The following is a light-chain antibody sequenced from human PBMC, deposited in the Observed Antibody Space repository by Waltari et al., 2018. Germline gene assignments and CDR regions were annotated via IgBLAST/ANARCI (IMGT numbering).Light chain of an antibody. CDR2: SAS. CDR3: QHYGRSWNT. J-gene: IGKJ2*01. V-gene: IGKV3-20*01. CDR1: QSVSSSY. Sequence: EIVLTQSPGTLSLSPGERATLSCRASQSVSSSYLAWYQQNPGQAPRLLIYSASSRATGIPDRFSGSGSDTDFTLTISRLEPEDFAVYYCQHYGRSWNTFGQGTKLEIK.